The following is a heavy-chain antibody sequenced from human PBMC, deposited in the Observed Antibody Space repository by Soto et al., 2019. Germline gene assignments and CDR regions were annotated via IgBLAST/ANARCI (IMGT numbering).Heavy chain of an antibody. J-gene: IGHJ4*02. CDR1: GGSISSYY. Sequence: SETLSLTCTVSGGSISSYYWSWIRQPPGKGLEWIGYIYYSGSTNYNPSLKSRVTISVDTSKNQFSLKLSSVTAADTAVYYCARGMVRGVSFDYWGQGTLVTVSS. D-gene: IGHD3-10*01. CDR2: IYYSGST. V-gene: IGHV4-59*01. CDR3: ARGMVRGVSFDY.